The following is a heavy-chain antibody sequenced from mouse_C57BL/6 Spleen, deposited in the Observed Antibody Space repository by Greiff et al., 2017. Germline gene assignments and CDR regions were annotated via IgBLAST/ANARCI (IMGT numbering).Heavy chain of an antibody. CDR1: GFTFSSYG. Sequence: EVKLVESGGDLVKPGGSLKLSCAASGFTFSSYGMSWVRQTPDKRLEWVATISSGGSYTYYPDSVKGRFTISRDNAKNTLYLQMSSLKSEDTAMYYCARHLTGKGDFDYWGQGTTLTVSS. V-gene: IGHV5-6*01. J-gene: IGHJ2*01. CDR3: ARHLTGKGDFDY. CDR2: ISSGGSYT. D-gene: IGHD4-1*01.